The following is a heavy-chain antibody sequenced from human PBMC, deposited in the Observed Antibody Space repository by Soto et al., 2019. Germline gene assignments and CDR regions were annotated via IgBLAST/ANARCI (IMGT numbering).Heavy chain of an antibody. CDR1: GYTFTSYD. V-gene: IGHV1-8*01. Sequence: ASVKVSCKASGYTFTSYDIYWVRQATGQGLEWMGWMNPNTGNSGYAQKFQGRVTMTSDTSISTAHMELSSLRSEDTAVYYCARRAETNGWNGFGADKYYFDFSGQGTLVTAPQ. CDR3: ARRAETNGWNGFGADKYYFDF. D-gene: IGHD1-1*01. CDR2: MNPNTGNS. J-gene: IGHJ4*02.